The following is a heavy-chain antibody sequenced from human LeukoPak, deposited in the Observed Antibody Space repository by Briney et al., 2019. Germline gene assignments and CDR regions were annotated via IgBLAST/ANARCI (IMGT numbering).Heavy chain of an antibody. V-gene: IGHV3-30*02. CDR3: AKGYGESHFDS. Sequence: PGGSLRLSYAASGFTFRSFGMHFVRQAPGKGLEWVAFIRFDGSNQYYTDSVKGRFTMSRDNSNNTLYLQMNNLRGDDTAVYFCAKGYGESHFDSWGQGTLVTVSS. CDR2: IRFDGSNQ. CDR1: GFTFRSFG. J-gene: IGHJ4*02. D-gene: IGHD5-18*01.